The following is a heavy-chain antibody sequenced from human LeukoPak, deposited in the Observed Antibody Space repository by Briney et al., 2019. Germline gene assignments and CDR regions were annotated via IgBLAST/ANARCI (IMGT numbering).Heavy chain of an antibody. J-gene: IGHJ4*02. CDR3: AKAHSSGWSSFDY. CDR2: ISGSGATT. V-gene: IGHV3-23*01. CDR1: GFTFSNYA. Sequence: GGSLRLSCAASGFTFSNYAMSWVRQAPGKGLEWVSIISGSGATTYYADSVKGRFTISRDNSKNKLYLQMNSLRAEDTAVYYCAKAHSSGWSSFDYWGQGTLLTVSS. D-gene: IGHD6-19*01.